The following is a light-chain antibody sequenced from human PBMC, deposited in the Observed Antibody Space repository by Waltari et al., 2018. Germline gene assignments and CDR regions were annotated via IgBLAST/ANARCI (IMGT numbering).Light chain of an antibody. CDR1: NSDIGEYKY. Sequence: QSALTQPRSVSGSPGQTVTISCTGTNSDIGEYKYVSWFQLHPGKAPKLIIYSVTDRPSRVPHRFAGSKSGSTASLTISGLQPEDEGDYFCCSYAGRYTMIFGGGTRLTVL. CDR3: CSYAGRYTMI. CDR2: SVT. J-gene: IGLJ2*01. V-gene: IGLV2-11*01.